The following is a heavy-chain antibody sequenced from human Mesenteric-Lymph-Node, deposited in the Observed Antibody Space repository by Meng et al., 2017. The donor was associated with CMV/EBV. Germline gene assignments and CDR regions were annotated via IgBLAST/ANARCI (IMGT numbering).Heavy chain of an antibody. V-gene: IGHV3-7*01. CDR3: ARDRVRGVGATDFDY. CDR1: GFTFSSYW. CDR2: IKQDGSEK. J-gene: IGHJ4*02. D-gene: IGHD1-26*01. Sequence: GESLKISCAASGFTFSSYWMNWVRQAPGKGLEWVANIKQDGSEKYYVDSVKGRFTISRDNAKKSVYLQMNTLRAEDTAVYYCARDRVRGVGATDFDYWGQGTLVTVSS.